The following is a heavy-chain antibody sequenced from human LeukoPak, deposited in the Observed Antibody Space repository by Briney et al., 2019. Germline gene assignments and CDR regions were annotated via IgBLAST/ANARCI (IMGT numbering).Heavy chain of an antibody. D-gene: IGHD6-19*01. V-gene: IGHV3-30*03. Sequence: GGSLRLSCAASGFTFSSYGMHWVRQAPGKGLEWVAVISYDGSNEYYADSVKGRFTISRDNSKNTLYLQMSSLRAEDTAVYYCARDGLIPVAGYFDYWGQGTLVTVSS. CDR2: ISYDGSNE. J-gene: IGHJ4*02. CDR1: GFTFSSYG. CDR3: ARDGLIPVAGYFDY.